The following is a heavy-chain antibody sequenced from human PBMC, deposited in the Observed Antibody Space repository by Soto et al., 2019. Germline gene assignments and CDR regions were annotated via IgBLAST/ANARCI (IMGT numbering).Heavy chain of an antibody. D-gene: IGHD3-10*01. J-gene: IGHJ4*02. CDR3: ARDSPQSAITDY. CDR1: GGSISSYY. Sequence: SETLSLTCTVSGGSISSYYWSWIRQPPGKGLEWIGYIYYSGSTNYNPSLKSRVTISVDTSKNQFSLKLSSVTAADTAVYYCARDSPQSAITDYWGQGTLVTVSS. V-gene: IGHV4-59*01. CDR2: IYYSGST.